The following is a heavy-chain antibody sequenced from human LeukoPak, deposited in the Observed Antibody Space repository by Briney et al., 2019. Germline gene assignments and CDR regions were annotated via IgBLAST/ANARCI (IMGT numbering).Heavy chain of an antibody. J-gene: IGHJ3*02. V-gene: IGHV4-4*02. CDR1: GASITSSHW. Sequence: NPSETLSLTCAVSGASITSSHWWSWARQPPGKGLEWIGYIDYSGNTDYNPSLKSRVTMSVDTSKNQFSLTLTSVTAADTAVYYCARVPPLGYCSGGSCYSDAFDIWGQGTMVTVSS. D-gene: IGHD2-15*01. CDR2: IDYSGNT. CDR3: ARVPPLGYCSGGSCYSDAFDI.